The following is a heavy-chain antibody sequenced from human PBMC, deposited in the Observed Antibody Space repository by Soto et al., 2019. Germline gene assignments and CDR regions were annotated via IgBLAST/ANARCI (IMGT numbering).Heavy chain of an antibody. CDR2: ISSSSSYT. CDR3: VRGTSTSPDY. Sequence: PGVSVRLSCAAAGFTCSDYYMSWIRQAPGKGLEWVSYISSSSSYTNYADSVKGRFTISRDNSKNTLYLQMNSLRAENTAVYYCVRGTSTSPDYWGQGTLVTVSS. V-gene: IGHV3-11*06. J-gene: IGHJ4*02. CDR1: GFTCSDYY. D-gene: IGHD2-2*01.